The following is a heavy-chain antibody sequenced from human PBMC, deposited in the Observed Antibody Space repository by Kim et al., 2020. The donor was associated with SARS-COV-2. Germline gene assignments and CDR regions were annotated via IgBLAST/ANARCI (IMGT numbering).Heavy chain of an antibody. V-gene: IGHV1-18*04. Sequence: ASVKVSCKASGYTFTSYGISWVRQAPGQGLEWMGWISAYNGNTNYAQKLQGRVTMTTDTSTSTAYMELRSLRSDDTAVYYCARDDSPGIAAAGFYYYYSLDMHVGGQGPT. CDR1: GYTFTSYG. D-gene: IGHD6-13*01. CDR3: ARDDSPGIAAAGFYYYYSLDMHV. CDR2: ISAYNGNT. J-gene: IGHJ6*02.